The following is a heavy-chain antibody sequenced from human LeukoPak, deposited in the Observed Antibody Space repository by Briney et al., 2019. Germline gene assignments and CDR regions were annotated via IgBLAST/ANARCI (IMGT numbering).Heavy chain of an antibody. D-gene: IGHD2-2*01. CDR1: GDSISGYY. J-gene: IGHJ4*02. V-gene: IGHV4-59*01. CDR2: IYYSGST. Sequence: SGTLSLTCTVSGDSISGYYWSWIRQPPGKRLEWIGYIYYSGSTNYNPSLKTRVTISVDTSKNQFSLKLTSVTTADTAVYYCARSLPPAMFSLDYWGQGTLVTVSS. CDR3: ARSLPPAMFSLDY.